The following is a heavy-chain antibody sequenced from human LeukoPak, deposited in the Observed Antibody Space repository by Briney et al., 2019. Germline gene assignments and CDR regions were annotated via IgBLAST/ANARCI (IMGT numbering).Heavy chain of an antibody. Sequence: PSETLSLTCTVSGGSINDAPWNWSRKPPGQGLEWIGYIYHSGGTNYNPSLKSRVTISLDTSKNQFSLKLSSVTAADTAVYYCARVGTYYRSLDSWGQGTLVTVSS. CDR2: IYHSGGT. CDR3: ARVGTYYRSLDS. CDR1: GGSINDAP. J-gene: IGHJ4*02. V-gene: IGHV4-59*01. D-gene: IGHD3-10*01.